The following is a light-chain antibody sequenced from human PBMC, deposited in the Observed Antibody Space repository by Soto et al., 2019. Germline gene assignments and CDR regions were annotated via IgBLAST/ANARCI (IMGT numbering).Light chain of an antibody. CDR3: KSYAGSNTYV. J-gene: IGLJ1*01. V-gene: IGLV2-8*01. CDR1: KNDIGVYDF. CDR2: EVV. Sequence: QSDLTQPPSASGSPGQSVTISCTGTKNDIGVYDFVSWYQHHPGKAPRLIIYEVVQRPSVVPDRFSVSKSGNTASLTVSGLQAADEADYFCKSYAGSNTYVFGSGTKLTVL.